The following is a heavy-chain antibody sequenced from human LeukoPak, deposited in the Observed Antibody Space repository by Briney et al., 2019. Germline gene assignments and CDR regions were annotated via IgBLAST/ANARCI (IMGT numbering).Heavy chain of an antibody. Sequence: GGSLRLSCAASGFTFNNAWMNWVRQAPGKGLEWVGRIKSKNVGGTTDYAAPVKGRFTISRDDSKDTVYLQMNSPKIEDTAVYYCTSHAAFDPWGQGTLVTVSS. J-gene: IGHJ5*02. CDR3: TSHAAFDP. V-gene: IGHV3-15*01. CDR1: GFTFNNAW. CDR2: IKSKNVGGTT.